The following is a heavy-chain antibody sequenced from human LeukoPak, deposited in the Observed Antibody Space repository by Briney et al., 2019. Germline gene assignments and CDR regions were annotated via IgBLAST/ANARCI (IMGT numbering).Heavy chain of an antibody. D-gene: IGHD6-19*01. Sequence: SETLSLTCTVSGDSITSSSYYWGWIRQPPGKGLEWIGSIYYSGSTYYKPSLKSRLTISVDTSKNQFSLQLNSVTPEDTAVYYCARDTVEKTKHYSSGWYGAFDYWGQGTLVTVSS. CDR2: IYYSGST. J-gene: IGHJ4*02. CDR1: GDSITSSSYY. V-gene: IGHV4-39*07. CDR3: ARDTVEKTKHYSSGWYGAFDY.